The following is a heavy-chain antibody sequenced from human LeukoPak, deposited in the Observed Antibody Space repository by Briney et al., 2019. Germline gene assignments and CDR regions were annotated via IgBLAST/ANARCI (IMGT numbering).Heavy chain of an antibody. Sequence: SETLSLTCTVSGGSISSYYWSWIRQPPGKGLGWIGYIYATGSTNYNPSLKSRVTISVDTSKNQFSLNLRSVTAADTAVYYCARHGSVRSPLGPWGQGTLDTVSS. CDR2: IYATGST. J-gene: IGHJ5*02. CDR1: GGSISSYY. CDR3: ARHGSVRSPLGP. V-gene: IGHV4-4*09. D-gene: IGHD3-10*01.